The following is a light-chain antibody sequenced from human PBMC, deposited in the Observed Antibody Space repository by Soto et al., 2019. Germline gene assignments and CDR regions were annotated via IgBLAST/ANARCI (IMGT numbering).Light chain of an antibody. CDR3: QQYNNWLWT. Sequence: EVVLTQSPATLPLSPGESATLSCRASQSVSSNLAWYQQKPRQAPRLLIYGASTRATGIPARFSGSGSGTEFTLTISTLQSEDFAVYYCQQYNNWLWTFGQGTKVDIK. CDR1: QSVSSN. J-gene: IGKJ1*01. CDR2: GAS. V-gene: IGKV3-15*01.